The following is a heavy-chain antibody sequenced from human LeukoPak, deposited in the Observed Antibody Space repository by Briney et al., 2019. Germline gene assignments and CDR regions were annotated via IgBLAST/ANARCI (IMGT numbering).Heavy chain of an antibody. Sequence: GGSLRLSCAASGFPFSSYYMSWVRQAPGKGLEWVANINQGGSEKYYVESVKDRFTISRDNAKNSLYLQMNSLRAEDTAVYYCATELMITFGGVIVDYWGQGTLVTVSS. CDR2: INQGGSEK. CDR3: ATELMITFGGVIVDY. CDR1: GFPFSSYY. V-gene: IGHV3-7*01. D-gene: IGHD3-16*02. J-gene: IGHJ4*02.